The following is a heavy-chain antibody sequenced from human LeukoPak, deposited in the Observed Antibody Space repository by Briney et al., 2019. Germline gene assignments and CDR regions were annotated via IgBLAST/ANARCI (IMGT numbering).Heavy chain of an antibody. D-gene: IGHD2-21*01. Sequence: GSLRLCCAASGSIFSSCRMDWVCQGQGQGLGLVSSISSRSRYQDFADSVKGRFSMSRADAKNSVYLQMNSLRVEDTAVYYCARDPVGGGDHFYSWCEGTLVTVSS. J-gene: IGHJ4*02. V-gene: IGHV3-21*01. CDR3: ARDPVGGGDHFYS. CDR1: GSIFSSCR. CDR2: ISSRSRYQ.